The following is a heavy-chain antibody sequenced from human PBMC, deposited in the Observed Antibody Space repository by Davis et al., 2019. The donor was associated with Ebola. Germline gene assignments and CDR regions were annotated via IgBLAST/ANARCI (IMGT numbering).Heavy chain of an antibody. Sequence: GESLKISCAASGFKFSSYSMNWVRQAPGKGLEWVSYISGDSRSIYYADSVKGRFTISRDNAKNSLYLQMNSLRDADTAVYYCAKDLRLGSYSDDYWGQGTLVTVSS. CDR3: AKDLRLGSYSDDY. V-gene: IGHV3-48*02. CDR2: ISGDSRSI. D-gene: IGHD1-26*01. J-gene: IGHJ4*02. CDR1: GFKFSSYS.